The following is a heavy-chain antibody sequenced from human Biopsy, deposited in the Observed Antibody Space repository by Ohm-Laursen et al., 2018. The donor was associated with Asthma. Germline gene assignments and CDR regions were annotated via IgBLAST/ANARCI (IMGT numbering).Heavy chain of an antibody. V-gene: IGHV1-69*01. Sequence: GSSVKASCKASGDSLGSFINYAISWVRQAPRQGLEWMGGLIPVLGTADYAPMFEGRVTITADESTGTAYLELTSLRFEDTAVYYCARTYYDFLTGQVNDAFAIWGQGTMVTVSS. CDR1: GDSLGSFINYA. CDR3: ARTYYDFLTGQVNDAFAI. D-gene: IGHD3-9*01. CDR2: LIPVLGTA. J-gene: IGHJ3*02.